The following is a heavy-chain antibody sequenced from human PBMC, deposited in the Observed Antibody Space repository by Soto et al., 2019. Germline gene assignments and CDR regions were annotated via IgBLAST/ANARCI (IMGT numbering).Heavy chain of an antibody. CDR1: GFTFSSYG. J-gene: IGHJ3*02. D-gene: IGHD6-13*01. Sequence: GGSLRLSCAASGFTFSSYGMHWVRQAPGKGLEWVAVISYDGSNKYYEDSVKGRFTISRDNSKNTLYLQMNRLRAEETAVYYCAKSYKSPLPGYSSSWYLRNDAFDIWGQGTMVTVSS. CDR3: AKSYKSPLPGYSSSWYLRNDAFDI. V-gene: IGHV3-30*18. CDR2: ISYDGSNK.